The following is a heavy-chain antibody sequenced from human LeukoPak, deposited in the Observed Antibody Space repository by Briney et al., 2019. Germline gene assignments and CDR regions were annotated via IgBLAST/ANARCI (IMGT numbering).Heavy chain of an antibody. Sequence: GGSLRLSCAASGFTFSSYSMNWVRQAPGKGLEWVSSISSSSSYIYYADSVKGRFTISRDNAKNSLYLQMNSLRAEDTAVYYCARVRSGYDSPHYYYYMDVWGKGTTVTVSS. D-gene: IGHD5-12*01. CDR1: GFTFSSYS. CDR2: ISSSSSYI. J-gene: IGHJ6*03. CDR3: ARVRSGYDSPHYYYYMDV. V-gene: IGHV3-21*01.